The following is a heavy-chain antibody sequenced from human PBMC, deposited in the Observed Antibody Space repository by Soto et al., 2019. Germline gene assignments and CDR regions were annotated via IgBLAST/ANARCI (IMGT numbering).Heavy chain of an antibody. Sequence: GGSLRLSCAASGFTFSSYAMKWVRQAPGKGLEWVSLISDSGTLTYYADSVKGRFTISRDNSGNTLFLQMYSLRAEDTAVYYCSRYIPGVRYYGMDVWGQGTTVTVSS. CDR3: SRYIPGVRYYGMDV. CDR2: ISDSGTLT. J-gene: IGHJ6*02. D-gene: IGHD2-2*01. V-gene: IGHV3-23*01. CDR1: GFTFSSYA.